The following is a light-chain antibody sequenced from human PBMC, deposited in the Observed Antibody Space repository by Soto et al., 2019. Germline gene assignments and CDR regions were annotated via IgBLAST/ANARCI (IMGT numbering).Light chain of an antibody. CDR3: HHYVNSPWT. Sequence: EIVLTQSPGTLSLSPGERVTLSCRASQSLDSKTLSWYQQKPGQSPILLIYAASMRSTGIPDRFSGSGSGTDFTLTISRLEAEDFAVYFCHHYVNSPWTFGQGTKVEIK. V-gene: IGKV3-20*01. CDR1: QSLDSKT. J-gene: IGKJ1*01. CDR2: AAS.